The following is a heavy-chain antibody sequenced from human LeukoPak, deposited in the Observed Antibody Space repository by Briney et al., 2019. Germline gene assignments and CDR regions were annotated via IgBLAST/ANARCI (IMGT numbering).Heavy chain of an antibody. J-gene: IGHJ5*02. Sequence: SETLSLTCTVSGGSISSYYWSWIRQPPGKGLEWIGYIYYSGSTNYNPSLKSRVTISVDTSKNQFSLKLSSVTAADTAVYYCAILWFGDPPHGGWFDPWGQGTLVTVSS. CDR3: AILWFGDPPHGGWFDP. CDR1: GGSISSYY. D-gene: IGHD3-10*01. CDR2: IYYSGST. V-gene: IGHV4-59*01.